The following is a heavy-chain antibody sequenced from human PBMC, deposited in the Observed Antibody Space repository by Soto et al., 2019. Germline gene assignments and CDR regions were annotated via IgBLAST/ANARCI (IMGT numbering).Heavy chain of an antibody. V-gene: IGHV3-43*01. Sequence: EVQLVESGGVVVQPGGSLRLSCAASGFTFDDYPMHWVRQAPGKGLEWVSLISWDGGSTYYADSVKGRFTISRDNSKNSLYLQMNSLRTEDTALYYCATVGGWFDPWGQGTLVTVSS. CDR1: GFTFDDYP. CDR3: ATVGGWFDP. J-gene: IGHJ5*02. CDR2: ISWDGGST.